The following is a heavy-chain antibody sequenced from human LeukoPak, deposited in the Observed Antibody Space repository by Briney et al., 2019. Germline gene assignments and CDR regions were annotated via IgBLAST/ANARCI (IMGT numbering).Heavy chain of an antibody. Sequence: ASVKVSCKASGYTFTGYYMHWVRQAPGQGLEWMGRINPNSGGTNYAQKFQGRVTMTRDTSISTAYMELRTLRSDDTAVYYCARDRLPFLGYCSGGSCSVAFDIWGQGTMVTVSS. J-gene: IGHJ3*02. CDR2: INPNSGGT. CDR3: ARDRLPFLGYCSGGSCSVAFDI. D-gene: IGHD2-15*01. CDR1: GYTFTGYY. V-gene: IGHV1-2*06.